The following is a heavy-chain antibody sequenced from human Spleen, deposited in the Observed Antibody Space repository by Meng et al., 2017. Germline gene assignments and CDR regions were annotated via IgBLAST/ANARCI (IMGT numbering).Heavy chain of an antibody. Sequence: ASVKVSCKASGYTFITYAMHWVRQAPGQRLEGMGWINTGNGNTIYSQKFQGRVTFTRDTSASTAYMELSSLRSEDRAVYYCATRGNPYLDRWGQGTLVTVSS. J-gene: IGHJ4*02. V-gene: IGHV1-3*04. CDR2: INTGNGNT. CDR1: GYTFITYA. CDR3: ATRGNPYLDR.